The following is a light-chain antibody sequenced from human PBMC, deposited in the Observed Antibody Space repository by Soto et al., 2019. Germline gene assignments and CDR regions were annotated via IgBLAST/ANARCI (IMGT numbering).Light chain of an antibody. CDR1: QSLSSD. V-gene: IGKV3-11*01. CDR2: DAS. J-gene: IGKJ5*01. Sequence: ENVLTQFPGTLSLSPGDRATLSCRASQSLSSDSLAWYQQKPGQAPRLLIYDASNRATGIPARFSGSGSGTDFTLTISSREPEDVAVYNCQYRSNWSPGTFGQGTRLEIK. CDR3: QYRSNWSPGT.